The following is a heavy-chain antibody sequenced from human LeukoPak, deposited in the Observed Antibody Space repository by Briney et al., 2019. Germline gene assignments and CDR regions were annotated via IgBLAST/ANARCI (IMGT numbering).Heavy chain of an antibody. J-gene: IGHJ4*02. D-gene: IGHD3-3*01. CDR3: ARDPLGVVISYFDY. V-gene: IGHV4-39*07. CDR1: GGSISSSSYY. CDR2: IYYSGST. Sequence: SETLSLTCTVSGGSISSSSYYWGWIRQPPGKGLEWIGSIYYSGSTYYNPSLKSRVTISVDTSKNQFSLKLSSVTAADTAVYYCARDPLGVVISYFDYWGQGTLVTVSS.